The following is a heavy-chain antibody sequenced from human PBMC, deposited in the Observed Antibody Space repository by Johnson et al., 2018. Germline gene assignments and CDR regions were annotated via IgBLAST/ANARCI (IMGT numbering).Heavy chain of an antibody. V-gene: IGHV3-9*01. D-gene: IGHD6-19*01. Sequence: VQLQQWGAGLLKPSETXSLTCAVYGGSFSGYYWSWIRQPPGKGLEWVSGISWNSGSIAYADSVKGRFTISRDNAKNSLYLKMNSLKPEDTALYYCAKASRGWYAPAYYYYMDVWGKGTTVTVSS. CDR3: AKASRGWYAPAYYYYMDV. J-gene: IGHJ6*03. CDR1: GGSFSGYY. CDR2: ISWNSGSI.